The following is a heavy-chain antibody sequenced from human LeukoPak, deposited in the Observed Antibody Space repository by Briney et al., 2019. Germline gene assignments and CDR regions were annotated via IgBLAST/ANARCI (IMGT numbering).Heavy chain of an antibody. Sequence: PGGSLRLSCAASGFTFSSYSMNWVRQAPGKGLEWVSYISSSSSTIYYADSVKGRFTISRDNAKNSLYLQMNSLRAEDTAVYYCARDRAPYSSGWYSLYYFDYWGQGTLVTVSS. V-gene: IGHV3-48*01. D-gene: IGHD6-19*01. CDR2: ISSSSSTI. CDR1: GFTFSSYS. CDR3: ARDRAPYSSGWYSLYYFDY. J-gene: IGHJ4*02.